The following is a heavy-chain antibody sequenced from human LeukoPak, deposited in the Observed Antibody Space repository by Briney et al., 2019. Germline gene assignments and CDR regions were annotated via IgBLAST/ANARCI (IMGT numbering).Heavy chain of an antibody. Sequence: SETLCLSCTASGVSVSSCSYYWVWIPPRPGKGLVWIGYIYYSGSTNYNPSLKSRVTISVDTSKNQFSLKLSSVTAADTAVYYCASSGYDLSGFDYWGQGTLVTVSS. D-gene: IGHD5-12*01. J-gene: IGHJ4*02. CDR2: IYYSGST. CDR3: ASSGYDLSGFDY. CDR1: GVSVSSCSYY. V-gene: IGHV4-61*01.